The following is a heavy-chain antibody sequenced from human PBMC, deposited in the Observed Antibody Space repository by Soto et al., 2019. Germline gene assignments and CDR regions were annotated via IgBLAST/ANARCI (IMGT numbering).Heavy chain of an antibody. CDR2: IYYSGST. V-gene: IGHV4-31*03. CDR1: GGSISSGGYY. D-gene: IGHD3-9*01. CDR3: ARDRSGGILTGYFDY. J-gene: IGHJ4*02. Sequence: PSETLSLTCTVSGGSISSGGYYWSWIRQHPGKGLEWIGYIYYSGSTYYNPSLKSRVTISVDTSKNQFSLKLSSVTAADTAVYYCARDRSGGILTGYFDYWGQGTLVTVSS.